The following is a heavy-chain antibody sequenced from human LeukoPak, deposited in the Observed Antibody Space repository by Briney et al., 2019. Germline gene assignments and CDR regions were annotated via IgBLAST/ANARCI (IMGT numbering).Heavy chain of an antibody. CDR3: ARATTMVRGLRN. Sequence: SETLSLTCAVYGGSFSAYYWSWIRQPPGKGLEWIGEINHSGSTNYNPSLKSRVTISVDTSENQFSLKLSSVTAADTAVYYCARATTMVRGLRNWGQGTLVTVSS. CDR2: INHSGST. V-gene: IGHV4-34*01. J-gene: IGHJ4*02. CDR1: GGSFSAYY. D-gene: IGHD3-10*01.